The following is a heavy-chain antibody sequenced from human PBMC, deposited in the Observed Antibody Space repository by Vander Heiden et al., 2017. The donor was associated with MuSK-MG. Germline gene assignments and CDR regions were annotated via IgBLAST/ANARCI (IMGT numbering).Heavy chain of an antibody. CDR1: GFPFDAFW. V-gene: IGHV3-7*01. CDR2: IKPDGTKT. CDR3: AKPGARIEN. D-gene: IGHD2-15*01. Sequence: EVHLVESGGGLVQPGGSLRLSCAASGFPFDAFWMSWVRQAPGKGLEWLANIKPDGTKTYYVDSVKGRFTISRDNARNSLYLDMSSLRVDDTAMYYCAKPGARIENCGQGTLVTVSS. J-gene: IGHJ4*02.